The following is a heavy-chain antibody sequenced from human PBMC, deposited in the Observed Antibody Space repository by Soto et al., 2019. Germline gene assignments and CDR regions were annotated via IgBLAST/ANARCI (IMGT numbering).Heavy chain of an antibody. J-gene: IGHJ6*02. Sequence: ASVKVSCKASGGTFTSYAFSWVRQAPGQGLEWMGWISGYNGDTNYAQKFQGRVSMTIDTSTTTAYMELRSLTSDDTAVYYCAKNGQPPYYYYGLDVWGQGTKVTVSS. CDR1: GGTFTSYA. CDR2: ISGYNGDT. CDR3: AKNGQPPYYYYGLDV. V-gene: IGHV1-18*01. D-gene: IGHD2-8*01.